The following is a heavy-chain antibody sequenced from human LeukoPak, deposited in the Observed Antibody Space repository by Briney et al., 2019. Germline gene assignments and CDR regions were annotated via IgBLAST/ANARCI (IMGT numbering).Heavy chain of an antibody. CDR1: GFSLSTSGVG. J-gene: IGHJ4*02. Sequence: SGPTLVNPTQVHTLTCTFSGFSLSTSGVGVGWIRQPPGKALEWLALIYWNDDKRYSPSLKTRLTIAKDTSKSQVVLTMTNMDPVDTAAYYCAHIIPASGEFDYWGQGTLVTVSS. D-gene: IGHD6-13*01. CDR3: AHIIPASGEFDY. V-gene: IGHV2-5*01. CDR2: IYWNDDK.